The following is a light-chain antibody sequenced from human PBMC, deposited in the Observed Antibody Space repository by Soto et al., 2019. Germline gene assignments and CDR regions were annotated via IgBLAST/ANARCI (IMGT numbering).Light chain of an antibody. CDR1: SSDVGGYNY. V-gene: IGLV2-8*01. CDR3: NSYAGSNNFEGF. CDR2: EVS. Sequence: QSALTQPPSASGSPGQSVTISCTGTSSDVGGYNYVSWYQQHPGKFPKLMIYEVSKRPSGVPDRFSGSKSSNTASLTVSGLQDEDEADYYCNSYAGSNNFEGFFGTVTKLTVL. J-gene: IGLJ1*01.